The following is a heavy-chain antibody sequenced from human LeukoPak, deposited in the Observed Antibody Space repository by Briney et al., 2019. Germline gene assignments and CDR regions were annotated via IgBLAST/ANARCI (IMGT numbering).Heavy chain of an antibody. CDR3: ARDLHYYDSSGYYDFGS. J-gene: IGHJ5*02. CDR1: GFTVSTNS. D-gene: IGHD3-22*01. V-gene: IGHV3-66*01. CDR2: IYSDNT. Sequence: GGSLRLSCTVSGFTVSTNSMSWVRQAPGKGLEWVSFIYSDNTHYSDSVKGRFTISRDNSKNTLYLQMNSLRAEDTAVYYCARDLHYYDSSGYYDFGSWGQGTLVTVSS.